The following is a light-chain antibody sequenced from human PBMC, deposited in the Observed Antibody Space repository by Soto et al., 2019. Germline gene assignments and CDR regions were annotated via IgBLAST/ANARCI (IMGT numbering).Light chain of an antibody. CDR2: DAS. Sequence: EIVLTKSPATLYLSPGDRATLSCRASQSVSSYLAWYQQKPGQAPRLLIYDASNRATGIPARFSGSGSGTDFTLTISSLEPEDFAVYYCQQRSNWPPLTFGGGTKVEIK. CDR3: QQRSNWPPLT. CDR1: QSVSSY. J-gene: IGKJ4*01. V-gene: IGKV3-11*01.